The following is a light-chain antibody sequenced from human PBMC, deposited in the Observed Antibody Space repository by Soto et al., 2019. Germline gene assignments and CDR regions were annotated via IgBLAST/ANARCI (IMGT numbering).Light chain of an antibody. CDR1: SSDVGGYRF. CDR3: NSYTSSNTRI. J-gene: IGLJ2*01. CDR2: EVS. Sequence: QSALTQPASVSGSPGKPITFSGTGTSSDVGGYRFVSWYQHHPGKAPKLMIYEVSNRPSGISNRFSGSKSGNTASLTISGLQAEDEADYYCNSYTSSNTRIFGGGTKLTVL. V-gene: IGLV2-14*01.